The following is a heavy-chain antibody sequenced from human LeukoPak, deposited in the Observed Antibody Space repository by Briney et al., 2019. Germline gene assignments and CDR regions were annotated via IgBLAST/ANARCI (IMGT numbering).Heavy chain of an antibody. V-gene: IGHV1-69*13. Sequence: GASVTVSFTASGGTFSNYAISWVRQAPGQGLEWMGGIIPIFGTARYAQKFQGRVTITADESTSTAYMELSSLRSEDTAVYYCARVGRDGYNYDPFDYWGQGTLVTVSS. D-gene: IGHD5-24*01. CDR3: ARVGRDGYNYDPFDY. CDR1: GGTFSNYA. J-gene: IGHJ4*02. CDR2: IIPIFGTA.